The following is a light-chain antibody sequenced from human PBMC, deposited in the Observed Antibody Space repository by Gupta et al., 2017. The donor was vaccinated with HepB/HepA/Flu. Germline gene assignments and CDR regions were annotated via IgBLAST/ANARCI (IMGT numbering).Light chain of an antibody. Sequence: QSVLTQPPSVSGAPGQRVTISCNGSSSNIGAGYDVHWYQQLPGTAPKLLIYGNTNRPSGVPDRFSGSKSGTSASLAITGLQAEDEADYYCQSYDSSLSGVVFGRGTKLTVL. J-gene: IGLJ2*01. V-gene: IGLV1-40*01. CDR3: QSYDSSLSGVV. CDR1: SSNIGAGYD. CDR2: GNT.